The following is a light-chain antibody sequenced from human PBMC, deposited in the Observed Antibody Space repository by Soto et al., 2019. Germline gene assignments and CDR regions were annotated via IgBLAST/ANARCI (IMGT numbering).Light chain of an antibody. CDR3: QHYVTSLTT. CDR1: QSVTSNY. V-gene: IGKV3-20*01. CDR2: GAS. J-gene: IGKJ1*01. Sequence: EIVLTQSPGTLSLSPGERATVSCGASQSVTSNYLAWYQQKPGQAPRLLIFGASIRVKGIPDRFIGSGSGTDFTLTISRLEPEDFAVYYCQHYVTSLTTFGQGTKVEVK.